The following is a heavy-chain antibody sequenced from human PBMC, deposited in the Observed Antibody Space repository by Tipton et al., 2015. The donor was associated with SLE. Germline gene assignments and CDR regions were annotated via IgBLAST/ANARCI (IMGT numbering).Heavy chain of an antibody. CDR2: IKQDGSEK. Sequence: SLRLSCAASGFTFSSYWMSWVRQAPGKGLEWVANIKQDGSEKYYVDSVKGRFTISRDNAKNSLYLQMNSLRAEDTAVYYCARGLWQVYHYYALDVWGRGTTVTVSS. J-gene: IGHJ6*02. CDR3: ARGLWQVYHYYALDV. D-gene: IGHD2-8*01. CDR1: GFTFSSYW. V-gene: IGHV3-7*04.